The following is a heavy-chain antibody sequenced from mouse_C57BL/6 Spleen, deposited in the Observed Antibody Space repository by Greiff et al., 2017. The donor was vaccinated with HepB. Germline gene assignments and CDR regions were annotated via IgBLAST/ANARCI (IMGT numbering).Heavy chain of an antibody. Sequence: QVQLKQSGAELVKPGASVKLSCKASGYTFTSYWMQWVKQRPGQGLEWIGEIDPSDSYTNYNQKFKGKATLTVDTSSSTAYMQLSSLTSEDSAVYYCARDGGTPFDYWGQGTTLTVSS. V-gene: IGHV1-50*01. CDR3: ARDGGTPFDY. J-gene: IGHJ2*01. CDR1: GYTFTSYW. CDR2: IDPSDSYT. D-gene: IGHD2-3*01.